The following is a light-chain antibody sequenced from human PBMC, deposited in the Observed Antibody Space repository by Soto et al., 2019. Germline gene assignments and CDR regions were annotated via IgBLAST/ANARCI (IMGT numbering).Light chain of an antibody. CDR2: KAS. V-gene: IGKV1-5*03. J-gene: IGKJ2*01. CDR3: QQYNSYSYT. CDR1: QSISSW. Sequence: DIQMTQSPSTLSASVGDRVTNTCRASQSISSWLAWYQQKPWKAPKLLIYKASSLESGVPSRFSGSGSGTEFTLTISSLQPDDFATYYCQQYNSYSYTFGQGTKVDIK.